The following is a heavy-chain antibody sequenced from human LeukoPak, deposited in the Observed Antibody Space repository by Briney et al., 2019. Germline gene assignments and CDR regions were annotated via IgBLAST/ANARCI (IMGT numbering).Heavy chain of an antibody. J-gene: IGHJ4*02. CDR2: IYYSGST. CDR1: GGSINSSSYY. CDR3: ARRPYYFDY. V-gene: IGHV4-39*01. Sequence: SETLSLTCTVSGGSINSSSYYWGWIRQPPGTGLEWIGSIYYSGSTYYNPSLKSRVTISVDTSKNQFSLKLSSVTAADTAVYYCARRPYYFDYWGQGTLVTVSS.